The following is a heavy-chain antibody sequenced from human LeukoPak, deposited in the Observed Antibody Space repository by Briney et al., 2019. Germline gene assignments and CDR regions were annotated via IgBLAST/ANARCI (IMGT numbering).Heavy chain of an antibody. V-gene: IGHV3-23*01. CDR3: AKGDRSSTSCYIDF. CDR2: ISGSGGST. CDR1: GFTFSSYA. D-gene: IGHD2-2*02. J-gene: IGHJ4*02. Sequence: GGSLRHSCAASGFTFSSYAMSWVRQAPGKGLEWVSIISGSGGSTYYADSVKGRFTISRDNSKNTLYLQMNSLRAEDTAVYYCAKGDRSSTSCYIDFWGQGTLVTVSS.